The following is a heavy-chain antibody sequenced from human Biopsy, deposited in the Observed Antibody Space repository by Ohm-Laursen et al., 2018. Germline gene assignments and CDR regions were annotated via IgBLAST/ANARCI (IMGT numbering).Heavy chain of an antibody. CDR1: GFTFRSYW. D-gene: IGHD2-8*01. Sequence: SLRLSCAASGFTFRSYWMSWVRQAPGKGLEWVSSISASDDSKYYGDSVKGRFTISRDSSTNTLYLQMNGLRADDTAVYYCATGPVQMVYANLRGEFASWGQGALVTVSS. CDR2: ISASDDSK. V-gene: IGHV3-23*01. J-gene: IGHJ5*02. CDR3: ATGPVQMVYANLRGEFAS.